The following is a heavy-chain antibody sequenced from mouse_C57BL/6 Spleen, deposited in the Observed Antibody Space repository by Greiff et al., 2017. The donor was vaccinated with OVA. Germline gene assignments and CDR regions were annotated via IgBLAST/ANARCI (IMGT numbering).Heavy chain of an antibody. D-gene: IGHD1-1*01. CDR3: ARSDYGSSYVNY. CDR1: GYTFTSYW. Sequence: VQLQQPGAELVMPGASVKLSCKASGYTFTSYWMHWVKQRPGQGLEWIGEIDPSDSYTNYNQKFKGKSTLTVDKSSSTAYMQLSSLTSEDSAVDYCARSDYGSSYVNYWGQGTTLTVSS. CDR2: IDPSDSYT. J-gene: IGHJ2*01. V-gene: IGHV1-69*01.